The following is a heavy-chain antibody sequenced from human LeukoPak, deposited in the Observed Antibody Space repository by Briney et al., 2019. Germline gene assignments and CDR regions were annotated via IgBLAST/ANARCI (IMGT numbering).Heavy chain of an antibody. CDR1: GYTFTSYG. V-gene: IGHV1-18*04. D-gene: IGHD3-10*01. J-gene: IGHJ6*04. CDR3: ARSQGIWFGELLSDYYYYGMDA. CDR2: ISAYNGNT. Sequence: ASVKVSCKASGYTFTSYGISWVRQAPGQRLEWMGWISAYNGNTNYAQKLQGRVTMTTDTSTSTAYMELRSLRSDDTAVYYCARSQGIWFGELLSDYYYYGMDAWGKGTTVTVSS.